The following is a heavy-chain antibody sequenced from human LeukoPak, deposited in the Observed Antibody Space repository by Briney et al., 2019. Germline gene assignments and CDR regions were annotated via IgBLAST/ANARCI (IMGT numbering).Heavy chain of an antibody. D-gene: IGHD5-24*01. CDR2: IYTSGST. Sequence: PSQTLSLTCAVSGGSISSGGYSWNWIRQPPGKGLEWIGRIYTSGSTNYNPSLKSRVTISVDTSKNQFSLKLSSVTAADTAVYYCAREGYNVTDTFDIWGQGTMVTVSS. CDR1: GGSISSGGYS. J-gene: IGHJ3*02. V-gene: IGHV4-61*02. CDR3: AREGYNVTDTFDI.